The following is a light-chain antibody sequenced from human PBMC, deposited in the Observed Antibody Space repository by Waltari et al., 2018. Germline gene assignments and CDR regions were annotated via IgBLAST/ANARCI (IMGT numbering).Light chain of an antibody. CDR1: ESVARNY. J-gene: IGKJ5*01. CDR2: GAS. CDR3: QQYGSSPIT. V-gene: IGKV3-20*01. Sequence: EIVLTQSPGTLSLSPGERATLSCRASESVARNYLAWYQQKPGQAPRPLIYGASSRATGIPVSFSGSGSGTNFTLTINRLEPEDFAVYYCQQYGSSPITFGQGTRLEIK.